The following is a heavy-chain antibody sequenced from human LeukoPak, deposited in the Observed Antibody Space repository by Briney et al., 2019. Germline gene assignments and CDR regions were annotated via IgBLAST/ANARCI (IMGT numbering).Heavy chain of an antibody. V-gene: IGHV1-8*01. Sequence: ASVKVSCKASGYTFTSYDINWVRQATGQGLEWMGWMNPNRGSTGYAQKFQGRVTMTRDTSINTAYMELSSLRVEDTAVYYCARDKRGRAAADDPFDIWGQGTMVTVSS. CDR3: ARDKRGRAAADDPFDI. D-gene: IGHD6-13*01. CDR1: GYTFTSYD. J-gene: IGHJ3*02. CDR2: MNPNRGST.